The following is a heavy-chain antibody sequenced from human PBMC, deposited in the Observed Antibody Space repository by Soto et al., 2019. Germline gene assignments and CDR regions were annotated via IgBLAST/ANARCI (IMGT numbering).Heavy chain of an antibody. V-gene: IGHV1-69*06. Sequence: QVQLVQSGAEVKKPGSSVKVSCKASGGTFSSYAISWVRQAPGPGLEWMGGIIPIFGTANYEQKFQGRVRITADKSTSTAYMELSSLRSEDTAVYYCASWLVTGYYYYGMDVWGQGTTVTVSS. D-gene: IGHD6-19*01. CDR3: ASWLVTGYYYYGMDV. CDR1: GGTFSSYA. J-gene: IGHJ6*02. CDR2: IIPIFGTA.